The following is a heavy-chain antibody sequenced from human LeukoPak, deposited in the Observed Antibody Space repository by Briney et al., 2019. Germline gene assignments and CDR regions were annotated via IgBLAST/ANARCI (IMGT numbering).Heavy chain of an antibody. Sequence: GGSLRLSCAASAFPFRNYAMHWLRQAPGKGLEWVAVIASDGNDKHLADSVKGRFTISRDNSRNTLFLQMNSLRTEDTAVYYCAKDGAMAAVGYYFDYWGQGTPVTVSS. V-gene: IGHV3-30*18. CDR2: IASDGNDK. D-gene: IGHD6-13*01. CDR1: AFPFRNYA. CDR3: AKDGAMAAVGYYFDY. J-gene: IGHJ4*02.